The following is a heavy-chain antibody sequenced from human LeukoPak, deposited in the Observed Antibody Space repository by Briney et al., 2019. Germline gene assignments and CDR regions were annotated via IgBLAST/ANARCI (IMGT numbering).Heavy chain of an antibody. CDR1: GFTFSSYE. J-gene: IGHJ4*02. D-gene: IGHD5-18*01. CDR3: ARVIQLWSLYYFDY. V-gene: IGHV3-48*03. Sequence: GGSLRLSCAASGFTFSSYEMNWVRQAPGKGLEWVSYISSSGSTIYYADSVKGRFTISRDNAKSSLYLQMNSLRAEDTAVYYCARVIQLWSLYYFDYWGQGTLVTVSS. CDR2: ISSSGSTI.